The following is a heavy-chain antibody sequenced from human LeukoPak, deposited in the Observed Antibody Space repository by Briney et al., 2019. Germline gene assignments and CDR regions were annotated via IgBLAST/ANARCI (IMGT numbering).Heavy chain of an antibody. CDR1: GGSISSYY. Sequence: PSETLSLTCTVSGGSISSYYWTWIRQPPGKGLEWIGYIYYSGSTNYNPSLKSRVTISVDTSKNQFSLKLSSVTAADTAVYYGARLSSGYEADYWGQGTLVTVSS. V-gene: IGHV4-59*08. CDR3: ARLSSGYEADY. J-gene: IGHJ4*02. D-gene: IGHD3-22*01. CDR2: IYYSGST.